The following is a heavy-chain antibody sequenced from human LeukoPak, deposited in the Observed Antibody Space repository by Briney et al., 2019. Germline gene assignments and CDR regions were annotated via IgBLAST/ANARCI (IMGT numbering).Heavy chain of an antibody. V-gene: IGHV3-30*04. CDR1: QFTFSTYS. Sequence: GGSLRLSCAASQFTFSTYSMQWVRQAPGEGLEWVALISYDESNKYYADSVKGRFTISRDNAKNTLYLQINSLRAEDTAVYYCARDQTYGDYWYFDLWGRGTLVTVSS. D-gene: IGHD4-17*01. CDR2: ISYDESNK. J-gene: IGHJ2*01. CDR3: ARDQTYGDYWYFDL.